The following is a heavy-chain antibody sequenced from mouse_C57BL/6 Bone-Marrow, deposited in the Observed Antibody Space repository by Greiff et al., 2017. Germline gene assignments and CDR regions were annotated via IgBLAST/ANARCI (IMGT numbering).Heavy chain of an antibody. CDR1: GYTFTSYW. Sequence: QVQLQQSGAELVKPGASVKMSCKASGYTFTSYWITWVKQRPGQGLEWIGDLYPGSGSTNYNEKFKSKATLTVDTSSSTAYMQLSSLTSEDSAVYYCARGFFTTGYGFAYWGQGTLVTVSA. CDR3: ARGFFTTGYGFAY. J-gene: IGHJ3*01. CDR2: LYPGSGST. V-gene: IGHV1-55*01. D-gene: IGHD1-1*01.